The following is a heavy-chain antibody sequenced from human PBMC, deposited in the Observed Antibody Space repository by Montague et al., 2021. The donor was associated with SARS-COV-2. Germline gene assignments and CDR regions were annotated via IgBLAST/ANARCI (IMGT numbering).Heavy chain of an antibody. Sequence: TLSLTCTVSGGSISSGSYYWSWIRQPAGKGLEWIGRICTSGSTNYNPSLKSRVTISVDTSKNQFSLKLSSVTAADTVVYYCARGEGDIVVYYFDYWGQGTLVTVSS. CDR1: GGSISSGSYY. D-gene: IGHD2-15*01. V-gene: IGHV4-61*02. CDR2: ICTSGST. J-gene: IGHJ4*02. CDR3: ARGEGDIVVYYFDY.